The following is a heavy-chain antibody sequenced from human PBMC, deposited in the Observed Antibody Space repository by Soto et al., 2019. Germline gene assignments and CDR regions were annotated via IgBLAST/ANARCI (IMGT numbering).Heavy chain of an antibody. D-gene: IGHD2-15*01. J-gene: IGHJ6*02. CDR2: IRGFSPYT. CDR1: GFTFRTYT. CDR3: ARDRGYDAHDYYYNAMDV. V-gene: IGHV3-21*01. Sequence: EVQLVESGGGLVKPGGSLRLSCISSGFTFRTYTMNWVRQAPAKGLEWVSGIRGFSPYTFYAESGKGRFTISRDNAKNSLYQQMNSLRAEDTAVYYCARDRGYDAHDYYYNAMDVWGQGTTVTVSS.